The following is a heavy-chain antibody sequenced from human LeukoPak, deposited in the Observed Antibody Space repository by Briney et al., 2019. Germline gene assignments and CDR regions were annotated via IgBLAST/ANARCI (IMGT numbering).Heavy chain of an antibody. Sequence: GESLKISCKGSGYSFTSYWICWVRQMPGKGLEWMGTIYPGDSDTRYSPSFQGQVTISADKSISTAYLQWSSLKASDTAMYYCARQPDYNILTGYGWYFDLWGRGTLVTVSS. V-gene: IGHV5-51*01. D-gene: IGHD3-9*01. CDR2: IYPGDSDT. CDR1: GYSFTSYW. J-gene: IGHJ2*01. CDR3: ARQPDYNILTGYGWYFDL.